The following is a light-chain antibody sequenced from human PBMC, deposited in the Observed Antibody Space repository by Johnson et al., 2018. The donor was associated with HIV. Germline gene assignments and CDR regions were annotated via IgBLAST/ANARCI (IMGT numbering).Light chain of an antibody. CDR2: ENN. Sequence: QSMLTQPPSVSVAPGQKVTISCSGSSSNIGNNYVSWYQQLPGTAPNLLISENNKRPSGIPDRFSCSKSGTSATLAITGLPTGDEADYYCGTWESSLRTGFLGTGTKVTVL. V-gene: IGLV1-51*02. J-gene: IGLJ1*01. CDR1: SSNIGNNY. CDR3: GTWESSLRTGF.